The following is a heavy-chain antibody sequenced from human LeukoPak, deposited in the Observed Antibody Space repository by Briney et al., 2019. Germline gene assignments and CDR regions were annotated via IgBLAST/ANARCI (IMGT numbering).Heavy chain of an antibody. CDR1: GFTVSSNY. Sequence: GGSLRLSCAASGFTVSSNYISWVRQAPGKGLEWVSVIYSGGSTYYADSVKGRFTISRDNSKNTLYLQMNSLRAEDTAVYYCARVGLIAIRAFDIWGQGTMVTVSS. CDR2: IYSGGST. CDR3: ARVGLIAIRAFDI. J-gene: IGHJ3*02. V-gene: IGHV3-66*02. D-gene: IGHD5-12*01.